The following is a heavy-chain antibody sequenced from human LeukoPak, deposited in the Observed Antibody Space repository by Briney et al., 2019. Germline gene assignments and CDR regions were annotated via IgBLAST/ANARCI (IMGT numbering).Heavy chain of an antibody. D-gene: IGHD3-16*01. V-gene: IGHV4-59*05. CDR1: GGSISGYS. Sequence: PSETLSLTCTVSGGSISGYSWTWIQQSPGKGLEWIGSIYDSGSTYYNPSLKSRVTISVDTSKNQFSLKLNSVTAADTAVYYCARHYGPWGQGTLVTVSS. J-gene: IGHJ5*02. CDR2: IYDSGST. CDR3: ARHYGP.